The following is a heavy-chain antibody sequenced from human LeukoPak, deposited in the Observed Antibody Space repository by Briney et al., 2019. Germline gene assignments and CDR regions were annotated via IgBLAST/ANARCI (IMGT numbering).Heavy chain of an antibody. CDR1: GGSFSGYY. J-gene: IGHJ3*02. V-gene: IGHV4-34*01. CDR3: ARPLREPVDDAFDI. D-gene: IGHD5-24*01. Sequence: PSETLSLTCAVYGGSFSGYYWSWIRQPPGKGLEWIGEINHSGSTNYNPSLKSRVTISVDTSKNQFSLKLSSVTAADTAVYYCARPLREPVDDAFDIWGQGTMVTVSS. CDR2: INHSGST.